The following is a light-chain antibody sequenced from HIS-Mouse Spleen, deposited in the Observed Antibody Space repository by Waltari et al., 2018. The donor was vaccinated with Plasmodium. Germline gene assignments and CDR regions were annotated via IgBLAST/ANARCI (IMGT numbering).Light chain of an antibody. V-gene: IGKV3-15*01. J-gene: IGKJ1*01. Sequence: EIVMTQSPATLSVSPGERATISCRARQSVSSNLAWYQQKPGQAPRLLIYGASTRATGIPARFSGSGSGTEFTLTISSMQSEDFAVDYCQQYNNWPRGTFGQGTKVEIK. CDR1: QSVSSN. CDR3: QQYNNWPRGT. CDR2: GAS.